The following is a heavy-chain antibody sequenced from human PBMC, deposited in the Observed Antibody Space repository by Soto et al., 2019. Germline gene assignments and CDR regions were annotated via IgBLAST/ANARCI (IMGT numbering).Heavy chain of an antibody. Sequence: GESLKISCKGSGYNFITDWISWVRQMPGRGLEWMGRIDPTDSYTKYSPSFEGHVTISADKSISTAYLQWSSLKASDSAVYYCARLSRASFALDVWGQGTTVTVSS. CDR2: IDPTDSYT. D-gene: IGHD3-16*01. J-gene: IGHJ6*02. CDR1: GYNFITDW. V-gene: IGHV5-10-1*01. CDR3: ARLSRASFALDV.